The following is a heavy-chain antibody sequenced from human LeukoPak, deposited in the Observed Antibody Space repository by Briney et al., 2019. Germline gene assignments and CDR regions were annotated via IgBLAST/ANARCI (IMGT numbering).Heavy chain of an antibody. D-gene: IGHD2-15*01. CDR3: ARACSGGICYSDNWLDP. J-gene: IGHJ5*02. CDR1: GGTFSSYT. CDR2: INPNSGDT. V-gene: IGHV1-2*06. Sequence: ASVKVSCKASGGTFSSYTISWVRQAPGQGLEWMGRINPNSGDTNYAQKFQGRVTMTRDTSITTAYMELSSLKSDDTAVYYCARACSGGICYSDNWLDPWGQGTQVTVSS.